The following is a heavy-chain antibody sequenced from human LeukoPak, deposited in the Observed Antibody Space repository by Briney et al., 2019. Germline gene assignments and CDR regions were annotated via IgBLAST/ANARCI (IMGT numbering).Heavy chain of an antibody. CDR3: ATYYDSSGYYF. J-gene: IGHJ4*02. V-gene: IGHV4-39*07. CDR1: GGSNSSSSYY. D-gene: IGHD3-22*01. Sequence: VKPSETLSLTCTVSGGSNSSSSYYWGWIRQPPGKGLEWIGSIYYSGSTYYNPSLKSRVTISVDTSKNQFSLKLSSVTAADTAVYYCATYYDSSGYYFWGQGTLVTVSS. CDR2: IYYSGST.